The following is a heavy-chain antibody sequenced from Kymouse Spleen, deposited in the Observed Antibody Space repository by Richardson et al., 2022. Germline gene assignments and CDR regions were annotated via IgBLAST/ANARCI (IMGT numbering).Heavy chain of an antibody. V-gene: IGHV3-33*01. D-gene: IGHD1-26*01. CDR1: GFTFSSYG. Sequence: QVQLVESGGGVVQPGRSLRLSCAASGFTFSSYGMHWVRQAPGKGLEWVAVIWYDGSNKYYADSVKGRFTISRDNSKNTLYLQMNSLRAEDTAVYYCAIIVGATSDYWGQGTLVTVSS. CDR2: IWYDGSNK. CDR3: AIIVGATSDY. J-gene: IGHJ4*02.